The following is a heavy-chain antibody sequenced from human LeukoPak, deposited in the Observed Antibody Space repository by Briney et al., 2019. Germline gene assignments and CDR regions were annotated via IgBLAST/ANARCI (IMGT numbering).Heavy chain of an antibody. J-gene: IGHJ6*03. CDR1: GFTFSGYS. V-gene: IGHV3-48*02. Sequence: GGSLRLSCVASGFTFSGYSMNWVRPAPGKGLEWVSYIRSGGRKIFYADSVKGRFTISRENDRNSVFLQMSGVRDEDTATYYCARGHGVWSTTTCYVVNADVWGKGTTVSVS. D-gene: IGHD2-21*01. CDR2: IRSGGRKI. CDR3: ARGHGVWSTTTCYVVNADV.